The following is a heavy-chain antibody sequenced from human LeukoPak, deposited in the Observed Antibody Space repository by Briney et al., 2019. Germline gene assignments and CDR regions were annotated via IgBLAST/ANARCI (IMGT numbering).Heavy chain of an antibody. V-gene: IGHV5-51*01. Sequence: GESLKTPCKASGYNSTSHWIGWGLQMPGKGLEWMGIIYPGDSDTRYSPSFQGQVTISADKSISTAYLQWSSLKASDTAIFYCARHYCSSASCFEGYYYYMDVWGKGTTVTVSS. CDR3: ARHYCSSASCFEGYYYYMDV. J-gene: IGHJ6*03. D-gene: IGHD2-2*01. CDR1: GYNSTSHW. CDR2: IYPGDSDT.